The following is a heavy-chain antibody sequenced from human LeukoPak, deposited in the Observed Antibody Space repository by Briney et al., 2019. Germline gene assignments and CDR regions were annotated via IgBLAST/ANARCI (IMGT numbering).Heavy chain of an antibody. Sequence: GSSVKVSCKASGGTFSSYAISWVRQAPGQGLEWMGRIIPIFGTANYAQKFQGRVTITTDESTSTAYMELSSLRSEDTAVYYCVRGPIPHTRDIELWGQGTLVTVSS. CDR2: IIPIFGTA. V-gene: IGHV1-69*05. CDR1: GGTFSSYA. D-gene: IGHD1-14*01. J-gene: IGHJ4*02. CDR3: VRGPIPHTRDIEL.